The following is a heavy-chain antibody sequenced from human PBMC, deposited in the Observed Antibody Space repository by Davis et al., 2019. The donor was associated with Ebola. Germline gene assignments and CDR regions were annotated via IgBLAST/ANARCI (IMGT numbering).Heavy chain of an antibody. Sequence: PGGSLRLSCEVSGFTLSTYTMHWVRQAPGKGLEWVSSISGSTSFIYYSDSVKGRFTISRDDAKNSLYLQMNSLRADDTAIYYCASALRRHERYFDLWGRGSLVTVSS. CDR2: ISGSTSFI. CDR3: ASALRRHERYFDL. J-gene: IGHJ2*01. V-gene: IGHV3-21*01. CDR1: GFTLSTYT.